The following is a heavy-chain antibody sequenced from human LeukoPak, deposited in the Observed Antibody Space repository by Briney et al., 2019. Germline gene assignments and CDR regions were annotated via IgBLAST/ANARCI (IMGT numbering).Heavy chain of an antibody. Sequence: GGSLRLSCAASGFTFSSYSMNWVRQAPGKGLEWVSSISSSSSYIYYADSVKGRFTISRDNAKNSPYLQMNSLRAEDTAVYYCARDLPGNHYYDSSGNDAFDIWGQGTMVTVSS. J-gene: IGHJ3*02. V-gene: IGHV3-21*01. CDR2: ISSSSSYI. CDR3: ARDLPGNHYYDSSGNDAFDI. CDR1: GFTFSSYS. D-gene: IGHD3-22*01.